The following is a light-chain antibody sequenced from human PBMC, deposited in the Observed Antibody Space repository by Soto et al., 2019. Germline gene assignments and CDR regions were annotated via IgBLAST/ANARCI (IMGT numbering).Light chain of an antibody. Sequence: IVLTQSPGTLSFSKVERATLSCMASQSVSSSYLAWYQQKPGQAPRLLIYGASSRATGIPDRFSGGGSGTDFTLTISRLEPEDFAVYYCQHYGSSPNPFGQGTRLAIK. CDR3: QHYGSSPNP. CDR1: QSVSSSY. V-gene: IGKV3-20*01. J-gene: IGKJ5*01. CDR2: GAS.